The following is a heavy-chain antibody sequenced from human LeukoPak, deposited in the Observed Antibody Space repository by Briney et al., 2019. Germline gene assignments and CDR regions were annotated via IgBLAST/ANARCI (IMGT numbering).Heavy chain of an antibody. CDR3: AKDFGTAGVLDYPLFDY. V-gene: IGHV3-23*01. CDR2: ISGSGGST. Sequence: TGGSLRLSCAASGFTFSSYAMSWVRQAPGKGLEWVSAISGSGGSTYYADSVKGRFTISRDNSKNTLYLQMNSLRAEDTAVYYCAKDFGTAGVLDYPLFDYWGQGTLVTVSS. J-gene: IGHJ4*02. CDR1: GFTFSSYA. D-gene: IGHD3-3*01.